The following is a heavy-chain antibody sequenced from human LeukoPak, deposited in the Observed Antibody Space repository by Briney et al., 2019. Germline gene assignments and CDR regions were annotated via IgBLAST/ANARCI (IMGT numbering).Heavy chain of an antibody. D-gene: IGHD5-12*01. Sequence: GGSLRLSCAASGFIFSSYGMHWVRQAPGKGLEWVAVISYDGSNKYYADSVKGRFTISRDNSKNTLYLQMNSLRAEDTAVYYCAKVRSRNIVATMNFDYWGQGTLVTVSS. J-gene: IGHJ4*02. CDR3: AKVRSRNIVATMNFDY. V-gene: IGHV3-30*18. CDR1: GFIFSSYG. CDR2: ISYDGSNK.